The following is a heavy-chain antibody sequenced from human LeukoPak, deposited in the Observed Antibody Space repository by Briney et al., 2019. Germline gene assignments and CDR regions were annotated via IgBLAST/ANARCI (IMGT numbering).Heavy chain of an antibody. D-gene: IGHD3-9*01. J-gene: IGHJ4*02. Sequence: ASVKVSCKASGYTFTSYDINWVRQATGQGLEWMGWMNPNSGNTGYAQKLQGRVTMTTDTSTSTAYMELRSLRSDDTAVYYCAAGTRLDWLFDYWGQGTLVTVSS. CDR1: GYTFTSYD. V-gene: IGHV1-8*01. CDR3: AAGTRLDWLFDY. CDR2: MNPNSGNT.